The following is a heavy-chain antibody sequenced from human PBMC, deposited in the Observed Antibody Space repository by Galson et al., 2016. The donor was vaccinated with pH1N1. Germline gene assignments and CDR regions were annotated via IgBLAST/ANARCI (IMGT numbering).Heavy chain of an antibody. Sequence: SVKVSCKASGYTFTDYDINWVRQGTGQGLEWMGWMNPNNDNTGYAQKFQGRVTMTRNTSISTAYMELSSLRSEDTDVYYCARGGYCSGGSCYDVFDYWGQGTLVTVS. D-gene: IGHD2-15*01. J-gene: IGHJ4*02. CDR2: MNPNNDNT. V-gene: IGHV1-8*01. CDR3: ARGGYCSGGSCYDVFDY. CDR1: GYTFTDYD.